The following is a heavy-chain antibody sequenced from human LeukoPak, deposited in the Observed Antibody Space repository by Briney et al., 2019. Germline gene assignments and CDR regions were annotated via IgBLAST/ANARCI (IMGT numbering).Heavy chain of an antibody. D-gene: IGHD4-17*01. CDR3: ARAGHFTVTTGENAFDI. CDR2: IYHSGST. CDR1: GYSISSGYY. Sequence: PSETLSLTCTVSGYSISSGYYWGWIRQPPGKGLEWIGSIYHSGSTYYNPSLKSRVTISVDTSKNQFSLKLSSVTAADTAVYYCARAGHFTVTTGENAFDIWGQGTMVTVSS. V-gene: IGHV4-38-2*02. J-gene: IGHJ3*02.